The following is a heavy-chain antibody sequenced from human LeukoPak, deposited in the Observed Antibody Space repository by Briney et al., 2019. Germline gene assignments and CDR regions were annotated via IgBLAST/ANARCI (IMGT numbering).Heavy chain of an antibody. J-gene: IGHJ4*02. D-gene: IGHD1-1*01. CDR1: GGSISSYY. V-gene: IGHV4-59*01. Sequence: SETLSLTCTVSGGSISSYYWSWIRQRPGKGLEWIGYINYSGSTTYNPPLKSRVTISVGSSKNQFSLKLSSVTAADTAVYYCARGGGERFDYWGQGTLVTVSS. CDR3: ARGGGERFDY. CDR2: INYSGST.